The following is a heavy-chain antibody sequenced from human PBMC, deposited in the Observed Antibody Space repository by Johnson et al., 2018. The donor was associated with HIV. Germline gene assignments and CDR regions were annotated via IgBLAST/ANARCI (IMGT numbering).Heavy chain of an antibody. V-gene: IGHV3-30*02. CDR2: LRYDGTNK. Sequence: QVQLVESGGGVVQPGGSLRLSCAASGFNFNGFGMHWVRQAPGKGLEWVAFLRYDGTNKNYGDSVKGRFTLSRDNSKNTLFLQMNSLRTEDTALYYCAKSRGGYSYGYDAFDIWGQGTMVTVSS. J-gene: IGHJ3*02. D-gene: IGHD5-18*01. CDR3: AKSRGGYSYGYDAFDI. CDR1: GFNFNGFG.